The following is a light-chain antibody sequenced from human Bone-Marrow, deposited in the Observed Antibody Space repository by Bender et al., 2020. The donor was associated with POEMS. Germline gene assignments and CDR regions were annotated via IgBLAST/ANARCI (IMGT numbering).Light chain of an antibody. CDR3: GSYTRNTKYV. V-gene: IGLV2-14*01. J-gene: IGLJ1*01. CDR1: SGDIGTYNY. CDR2: EVT. Sequence: QSALTQPPSASGSPGESVTISCTGTSGDIGTYNYVSWYQQHPGQAPKLIIYEVTNRPSRISNRFSGSKSVNTAFLTISGLQAEDEADYYCGSYTRNTKYVFGGGTKVTVL.